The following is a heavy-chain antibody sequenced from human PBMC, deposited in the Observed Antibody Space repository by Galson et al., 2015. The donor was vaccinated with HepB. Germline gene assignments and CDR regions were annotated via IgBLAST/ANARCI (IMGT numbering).Heavy chain of an antibody. J-gene: IGHJ4*02. Sequence: SLRLSCAASGFTFSSYSMNWVRQAPGKGLEWVSYISSSSSTIYYADSVKGRFTISRDNAKNSLYLQMNSLRDEDTAVYYCARDQSDYISGESFDYWGQGTLVTVSS. D-gene: IGHD4-11*01. CDR3: ARDQSDYISGESFDY. CDR2: ISSSSSTI. CDR1: GFTFSSYS. V-gene: IGHV3-48*02.